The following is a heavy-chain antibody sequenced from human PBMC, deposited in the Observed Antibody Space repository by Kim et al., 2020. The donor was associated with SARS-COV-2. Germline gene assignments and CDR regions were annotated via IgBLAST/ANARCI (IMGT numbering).Heavy chain of an antibody. V-gene: IGHV3-30*04. D-gene: IGHD2-21*02. CDR3: ARGDSVGDWVGLDY. J-gene: IGHJ4*02. Sequence: GGSLRLSCAASGFTFSSYAMHWVRQAPGKGLEWVAVISYEGSNIYYADSVKGRFTISRDNSKNTLYLQMNSLRAEDTAVYNCARGDSVGDWVGLDYWGQG. CDR1: GFTFSSYA. CDR2: ISYEGSNI.